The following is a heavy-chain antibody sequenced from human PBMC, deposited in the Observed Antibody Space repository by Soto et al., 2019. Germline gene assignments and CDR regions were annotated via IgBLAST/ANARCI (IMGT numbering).Heavy chain of an antibody. CDR1: GFTFSSYG. J-gene: IGHJ4*02. V-gene: IGHV3-33*01. CDR2: IWYDGSNK. CDR3: ARGLPLKLPKYGDSTLDY. D-gene: IGHD4-17*01. Sequence: GGSLRLSCAASGFTFSSYGMHWVRQAPGKGLEWVAVIWYDGSNKYYADSVKGRFTISRDNSKNTLYLQMNSLRAEDTAVYYCARGLPLKLPKYGDSTLDYWGQGTLVTVSS.